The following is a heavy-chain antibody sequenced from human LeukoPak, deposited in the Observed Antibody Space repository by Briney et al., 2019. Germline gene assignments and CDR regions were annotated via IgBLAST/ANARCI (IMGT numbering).Heavy chain of an antibody. CDR1: GGSISSYY. J-gene: IGHJ4*02. CDR2: IYYSGST. V-gene: IGHV4-59*01. Sequence: SETLSLTCTVSGGSISSYYWSWIRQPPGKGLEWIGYIYYSGSTNYNPSLKSRVTISVDTSKNQFSLKLSSVTAADTAVYYCARGLLYSSSWYDYWGQGTLVTVSS. D-gene: IGHD6-13*01. CDR3: ARGLLYSSSWYDY.